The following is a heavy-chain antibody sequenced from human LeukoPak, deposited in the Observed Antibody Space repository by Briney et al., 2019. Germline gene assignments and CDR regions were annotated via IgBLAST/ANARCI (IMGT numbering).Heavy chain of an antibody. V-gene: IGHV3-21*01. J-gene: IGHJ4*02. CDR1: GFTFSSYS. CDR3: ASGITIRDLDY. D-gene: IGHD3-10*01. Sequence: GGSLRLSCAASGFTFSSYSMNWVRQAPGKGLEWVSSISCSSSYIFYADSVKGRFTISRDNAKNSLFLQMISLRAEDTAVYYCASGITIRDLDYWGQGTLVTVSS. CDR2: ISCSSSYI.